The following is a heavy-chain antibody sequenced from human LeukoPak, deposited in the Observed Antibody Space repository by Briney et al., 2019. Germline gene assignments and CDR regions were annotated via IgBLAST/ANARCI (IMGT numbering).Heavy chain of an antibody. J-gene: IGHJ6*03. CDR3: ARSYCSGGSCYRTRYYYYYYMDV. CDR1: GGTFSSYA. CDR2: IIPIFGTA. D-gene: IGHD2-15*01. V-gene: IGHV1-69*05. Sequence: SVKVSCKASGGTFSSYAVSWVRQAPGQGLEWMVEIIPIFGTANYAQKFQGRVTITTDESTSTAYMELSSLRSEDTAVYYCARSYCSGGSCYRTRYYYYYYMDVWGKGTTVTVSS.